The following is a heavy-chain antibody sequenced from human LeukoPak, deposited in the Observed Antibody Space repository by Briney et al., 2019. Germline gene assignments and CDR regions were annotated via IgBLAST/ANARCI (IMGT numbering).Heavy chain of an antibody. CDR2: INPNSGGT. V-gene: IGHV1-2*02. Sequence: ASVKVSCKASGYTFTGYYMHWVRQATGQGLEWMGWINPNSGGTNYAQKFQGRVTMTRDTSISTAYMELSRLRSDDTAVYYCARDRFDASGSYYNAWGQGTLVTVSS. J-gene: IGHJ5*02. D-gene: IGHD3-10*01. CDR1: GYTFTGYY. CDR3: ARDRFDASGSYYNA.